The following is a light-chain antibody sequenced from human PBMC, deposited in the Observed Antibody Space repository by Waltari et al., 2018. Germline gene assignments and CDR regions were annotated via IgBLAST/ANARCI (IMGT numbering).Light chain of an antibody. CDR3: QQYKSPPWT. CDR2: KAS. CDR1: QSISSW. V-gene: IGKV1-5*03. Sequence: DIQMTQSPSTLSASVGDRVTITCRASQSISSWLAWYQQKPGKAPNLLIFKASTLENGVTSRFSGSGSGTEFTLTINSLQPDDFATYYCQQYKSPPWTFGQGTKVDI. J-gene: IGKJ1*01.